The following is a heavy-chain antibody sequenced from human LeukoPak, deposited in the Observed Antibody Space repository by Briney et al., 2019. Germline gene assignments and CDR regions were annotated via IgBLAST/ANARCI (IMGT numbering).Heavy chain of an antibody. CDR2: IFPIFGKA. Sequence: GSSVKVSCKASGGTFSSYAISWVRQAPGHGLEWMGRIFPIFGKANYAQQFQGRVTITTDESTSTASMELCSLRSEDTAVYYCARTGGGVVNWFDPRGQGTVFSLSS. J-gene: IGHJ5*02. CDR3: ARTGGGVVNWFDP. V-gene: IGHV1-69*05. D-gene: IGHD3-3*01. CDR1: GGTFSSYA.